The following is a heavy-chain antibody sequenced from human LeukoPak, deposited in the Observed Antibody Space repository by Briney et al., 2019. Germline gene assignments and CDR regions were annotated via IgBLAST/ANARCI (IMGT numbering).Heavy chain of an antibody. J-gene: IGHJ3*02. CDR3: AKSAYCGGDCYAFDI. CDR2: ISYDGSNK. D-gene: IGHD2-21*02. CDR1: GFTFSSYG. Sequence: GGSLRLSCAASGFTFSSYGMHWVRQAPGKGLEWVAVISYDGSNKYYADSVKGRFTISRDNSKNTQYLQMNSLRAEDTAVYYCAKSAYCGGDCYAFDIWGQGTMVTVSS. V-gene: IGHV3-30*18.